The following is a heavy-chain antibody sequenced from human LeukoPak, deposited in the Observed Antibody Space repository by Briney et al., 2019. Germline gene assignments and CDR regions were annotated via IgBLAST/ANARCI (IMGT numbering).Heavy chain of an antibody. Sequence: GGSLRLSCAASGFTFSSYSMNWVRQAPGKGLEWVSSISSSSSYIYYADSVKGRFTISRDNAKNSLYLQMNSLRAEDTAVYYCARDLPSVVFDPWGQGTLVTVSS. V-gene: IGHV3-21*01. CDR1: GFTFSSYS. J-gene: IGHJ5*02. D-gene: IGHD5/OR15-5a*01. CDR2: ISSSSSYI. CDR3: ARDLPSVVFDP.